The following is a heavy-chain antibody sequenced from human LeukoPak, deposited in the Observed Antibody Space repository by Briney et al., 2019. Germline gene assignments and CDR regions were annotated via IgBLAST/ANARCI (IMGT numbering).Heavy chain of an antibody. CDR1: GFTFSNYN. CDR2: ISSSSSYI. V-gene: IGHV3-21*01. CDR3: ARDSPYGTAGY. Sequence: PGGSLRLSCAASGFTFSNYNMNWVRQAPGKGLEWVSSISSSSSYIYYVDSVKGRFTISRDNTKNSLYLQMNSLRAEDTAVYYCARDSPYGTAGYWGQGTLVTVSS. D-gene: IGHD2-8*02. J-gene: IGHJ4*02.